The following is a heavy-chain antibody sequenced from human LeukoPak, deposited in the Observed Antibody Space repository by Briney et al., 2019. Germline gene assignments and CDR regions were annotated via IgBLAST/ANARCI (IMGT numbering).Heavy chain of an antibody. CDR2: IYHSGST. CDR3: ARDGSSSWSWYY. CDR1: GGSISSSNW. J-gene: IGHJ4*02. Sequence: SETLSLTCAVSGGSISSSNWWSWVRQPPGEGLEWIGEIYHSGSTNYNPSLKSRVTISVDKSENQFSLKLSSVTAADTAVYYCARDGSSSWSWYYWGQGTLVTVSS. V-gene: IGHV4-4*02. D-gene: IGHD6-13*01.